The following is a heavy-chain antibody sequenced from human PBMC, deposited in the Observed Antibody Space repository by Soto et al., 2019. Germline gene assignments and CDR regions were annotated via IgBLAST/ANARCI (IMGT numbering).Heavy chain of an antibody. Sequence: QLQLQESGPGLVKPSETLSLTCTVSGGSISSSSYYWGWIRQPPGKGLEWFGNIYYSGSTYYNPSLKSRVTISVDTSKNKFSLKLSSVTAADTAVYYCARRGSSPLFGPWGQGTLVTVSS. V-gene: IGHV4-39*01. J-gene: IGHJ5*02. CDR1: GGSISSSSYY. D-gene: IGHD1-26*01. CDR3: ARRGSSPLFGP. CDR2: IYYSGST.